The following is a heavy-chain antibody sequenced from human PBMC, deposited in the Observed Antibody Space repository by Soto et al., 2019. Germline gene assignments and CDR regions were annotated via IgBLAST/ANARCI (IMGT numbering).Heavy chain of an antibody. D-gene: IGHD3-3*01. V-gene: IGHV3-9*01. J-gene: IGHJ6*02. CDR3: AKDISGKRNSRLRGGLWSGYTYYYYGMDV. Sequence: ESGGGLVQPGRSLRLSCAASGFIFEDYVMHWVRQAPGKGLEWVSGISWNSGSIGYADSVKGRFTISRDNAKNSLYLHMNSLRAEDTALYYCAKDISGKRNSRLRGGLWSGYTYYYYGMDVWGQGTTVTVSS. CDR2: ISWNSGSI. CDR1: GFIFEDYV.